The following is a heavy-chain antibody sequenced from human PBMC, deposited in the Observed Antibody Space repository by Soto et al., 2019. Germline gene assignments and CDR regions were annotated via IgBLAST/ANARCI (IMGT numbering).Heavy chain of an antibody. CDR3: AKALGRDFSDFDS. D-gene: IGHD3-10*01. CDR2: IRDSGGST. Sequence: GGSLRLSCEASGFPLCSTAMSWVRQAPGKGLEWVSAIRDSGGSTYYADSVAGRFTISRDNSRHTLYLQMNSLRAEDTAMYYCAKALGRDFSDFDSWGQGTQVTVSS. CDR1: GFPLCSTA. V-gene: IGHV3-23*01. J-gene: IGHJ4*02.